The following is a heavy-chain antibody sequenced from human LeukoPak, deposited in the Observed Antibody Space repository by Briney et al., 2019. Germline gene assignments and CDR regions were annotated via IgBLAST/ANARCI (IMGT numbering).Heavy chain of an antibody. J-gene: IGHJ6*03. V-gene: IGHV3-23*01. D-gene: IGHD1-26*01. CDR1: GFTFSSYA. Sequence: GGSLRLSCAASGFTFSSYAMSWVRQAPGKGLEWVSAISGSGGSTYYADSVKGRFTISRDNSKNTLYLQMNSLRAEDTAVYYCARANSGGDYYYYYYMDVWGKGTTVTVSS. CDR2: ISGSGGST. CDR3: ARANSGGDYYYYYYMDV.